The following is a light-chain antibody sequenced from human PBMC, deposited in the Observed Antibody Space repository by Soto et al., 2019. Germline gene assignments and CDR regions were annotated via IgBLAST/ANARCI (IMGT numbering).Light chain of an antibody. Sequence: QSALTQPASVSGSPGQSITISCTGTSSDVGGYNSVSWYQQHPDKAPQLMIFDVSNRPSGISDRFSGSKSGNTASLTISGLQAEDEADYYCSSYTNANSLVFGGGTSSPS. CDR3: SSYTNANSLV. J-gene: IGLJ2*01. V-gene: IGLV2-14*03. CDR2: DVS. CDR1: SSDVGGYNS.